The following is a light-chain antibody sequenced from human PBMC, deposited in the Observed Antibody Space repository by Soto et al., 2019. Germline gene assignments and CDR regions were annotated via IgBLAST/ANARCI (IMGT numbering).Light chain of an antibody. CDR2: KAS. Sequence: DIQMTQSPSTLSASVGDRVTITCRASQSISSWLAWYQQKPGKAPKLLIYKASSLESGVPSRFSGSGSGTEFNLNISSLQPDDFATYYCQQYNSYSGYTFGQGTKLEIK. J-gene: IGKJ2*01. V-gene: IGKV1-5*03. CDR3: QQYNSYSGYT. CDR1: QSISSW.